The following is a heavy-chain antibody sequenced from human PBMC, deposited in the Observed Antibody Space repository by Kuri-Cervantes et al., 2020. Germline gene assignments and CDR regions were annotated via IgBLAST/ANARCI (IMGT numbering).Heavy chain of an antibody. CDR1: GFTFSSYA. D-gene: IGHD6-13*01. J-gene: IGHJ6*02. V-gene: IGHV3-30*14. Sequence: GGSLRLSCAASGFTFSSYAMHWVRQAPGKGLEWVAVISYDGSNKYYADSVKGRFTISRDNSKNTLYLQMNSLRAEDTAVYYCARDKTSSSWRTSGRYYYGMDVWGQGTTVTVSS. CDR2: ISYDGSNK. CDR3: ARDKTSSSWRTSGRYYYGMDV.